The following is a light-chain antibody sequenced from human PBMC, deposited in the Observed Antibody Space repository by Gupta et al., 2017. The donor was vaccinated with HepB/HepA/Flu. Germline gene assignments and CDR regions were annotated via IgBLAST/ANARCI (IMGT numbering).Light chain of an antibody. CDR3: SSYTSSSTSWV. J-gene: IGLJ3*02. CDR2: DVS. Sequence: QPALTHSAPGSGSPGQSIPISCTRTSRDVGGYNYVSSYQQHPGKAPKRLIYDVSNRPSGVSDRFSGSKSGNTASLTISRLQAEDEADYYCSSYTSSSTSWVFGGGTKLTVL. CDR1: SRDVGGYNY. V-gene: IGLV2-14*01.